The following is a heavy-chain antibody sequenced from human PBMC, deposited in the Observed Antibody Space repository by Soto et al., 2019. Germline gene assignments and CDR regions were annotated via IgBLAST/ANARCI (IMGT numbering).Heavy chain of an antibody. D-gene: IGHD1-7*01. CDR1: GFTFSDHF. CDR3: ARELRGNYFPFDL. Sequence: QVQLVESGGDLVKPGGSLRLSCAASGFTFSDHFMSWIRQAPGKGLEWISYMTTSGSSRSYADSVKGRFTISRDNAKTSLYLQMNSLRGDDTAVYYCARELRGNYFPFDLWGQGTMVTVSS. V-gene: IGHV3-11*01. CDR2: MTTSGSSR. J-gene: IGHJ3*01.